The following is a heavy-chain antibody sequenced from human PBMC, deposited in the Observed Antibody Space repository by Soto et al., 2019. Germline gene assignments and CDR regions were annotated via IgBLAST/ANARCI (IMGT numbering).Heavy chain of an antibody. CDR3: ARDRDGFLFDI. V-gene: IGHV4-59*11. Sequence: PSETLCLTCPVSSGSISSHYWSWIRQPPGKGLEWIGYIYSSGTTNYNPSLKSRVTISVDRSKNQFSLKLSSVTAADTAVYYCARDRDGFLFDIWGQGTMVTVSS. CDR2: IYSSGTT. D-gene: IGHD5-12*01. CDR1: SGSISSHY. J-gene: IGHJ3*02.